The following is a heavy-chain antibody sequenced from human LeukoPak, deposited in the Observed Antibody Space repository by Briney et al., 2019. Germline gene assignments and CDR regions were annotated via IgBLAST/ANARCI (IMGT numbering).Heavy chain of an antibody. CDR1: GGSISNYY. V-gene: IGHV4-59*01. J-gene: IGHJ4*02. CDR2: IYYSGST. Sequence: SETLFLTCTVSGGSISNYYWSWIRQPPGKELEWIGYIYYSGSTNYNPSLKSRVTISVDTSKNQFSLKLSSVTAADTAVYYCARVSGNNFGVVIIPQYYFDYWGQGTLVTVSS. D-gene: IGHD3-3*01. CDR3: ARVSGNNFGVVIIPQYYFDY.